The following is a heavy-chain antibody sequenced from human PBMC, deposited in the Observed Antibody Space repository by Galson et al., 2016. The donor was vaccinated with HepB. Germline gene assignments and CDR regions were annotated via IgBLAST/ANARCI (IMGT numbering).Heavy chain of an antibody. V-gene: IGHV1-69*06. Sequence: SVKVSCKASGGTFSSSAISWVRQAPGQGLEWMGGIIPIFGTSNYAQKFQGRVTITADKSTSTAYMELSTLRVEDTAVYYCAGERRPYIQVVTAGLDYWGQGTLVSVSP. J-gene: IGHJ4*02. CDR1: GGTFSSSA. D-gene: IGHD2-21*02. CDR2: IIPIFGTS. CDR3: AGERRPYIQVVTAGLDY.